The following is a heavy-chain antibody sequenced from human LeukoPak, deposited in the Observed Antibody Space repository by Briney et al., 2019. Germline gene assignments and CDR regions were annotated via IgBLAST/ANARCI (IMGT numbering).Heavy chain of an antibody. J-gene: IGHJ6*02. Sequence: PGGSLRLSCAASGFTFSSYSMNWVRQAPGRGLEWVSSISSSSSYIYYADSVKGRFTISRDNAKNSLYLQMNSLRAEDTAVYYCARDTPIRGQQLDVQGGYYYGMDVRGQGTTVTVSS. CDR1: GFTFSSYS. D-gene: IGHD6-13*01. CDR3: ARDTPIRGQQLDVQGGYYYGMDV. CDR2: ISSSSSYI. V-gene: IGHV3-21*01.